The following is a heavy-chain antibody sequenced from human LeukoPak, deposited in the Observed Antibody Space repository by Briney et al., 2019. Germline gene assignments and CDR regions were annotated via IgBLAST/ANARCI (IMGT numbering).Heavy chain of an antibody. CDR3: AKDTANLTGYYSFDY. CDR2: ISGSAANT. Sequence: GGSLRLSCAASGFTFSSYAMSWVRQAPGKGLEWVSAISGSAANTHYAESVKGRFTISRDNSKSTLYLQMNSLRAEDTAVYYCAKDTANLTGYYSFDYWGQGILVTVSS. V-gene: IGHV3-23*01. D-gene: IGHD3-9*01. J-gene: IGHJ4*02. CDR1: GFTFSSYA.